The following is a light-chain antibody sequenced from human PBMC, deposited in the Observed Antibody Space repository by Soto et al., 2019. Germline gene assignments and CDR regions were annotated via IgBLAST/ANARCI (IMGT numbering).Light chain of an antibody. CDR3: SAYTHSNTVI. CDR1: SSDDAAYNF. Sequence: QSALTQPASVSGSPGQSITISCTGTSSDDAAYNFVSWYQQHPGEVPKLMIYEVIKRPSGISDRFSGSKSGNTASLTISGLQAEDEADYYCSAYTHSNTVIFGGGTKLTVL. CDR2: EVI. V-gene: IGLV2-14*03. J-gene: IGLJ2*01.